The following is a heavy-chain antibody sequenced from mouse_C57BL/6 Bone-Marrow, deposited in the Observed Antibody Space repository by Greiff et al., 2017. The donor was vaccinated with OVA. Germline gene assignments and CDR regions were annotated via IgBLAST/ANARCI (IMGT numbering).Heavy chain of an antibody. D-gene: IGHD2-5*01. CDR2: IWSGGST. CDR1: GFSLTSYG. Sequence: VKLMESGPGLVQPSQSLSITCTVSGFSLTSYGVHWVRQSPGKGLEWLGVIWSGGSTDYNAAFISRLSISKDNSKSQVFFKMNSLQADDTAIYYCASYYSNGDWFAYWGQGTLVTVSA. CDR3: ASYYSNGDWFAY. V-gene: IGHV2-2*01. J-gene: IGHJ3*01.